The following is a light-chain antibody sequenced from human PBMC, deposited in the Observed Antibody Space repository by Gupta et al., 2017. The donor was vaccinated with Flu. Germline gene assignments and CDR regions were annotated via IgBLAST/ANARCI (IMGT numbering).Light chain of an antibody. CDR3: SSCTSSSTLVV. V-gene: IGLV2-14*04. CDR1: SDGGGYNY. CDR2: DVN. Sequence: SDGGGYNYVTWYQQHPGKAPELMIYDVNNRPSGVSNRFSGSRSGNTASLTISGLQAEDEADYYCSSCTSSSTLVVFGGGTKLTVL. J-gene: IGLJ2*01.